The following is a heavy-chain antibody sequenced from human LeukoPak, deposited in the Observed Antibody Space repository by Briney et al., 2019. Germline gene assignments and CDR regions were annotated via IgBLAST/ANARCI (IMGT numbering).Heavy chain of an antibody. D-gene: IGHD2-15*01. CDR3: AKDQCAAGNCYSRVDPDY. CDR2: ISGSGGST. J-gene: IGHJ4*02. Sequence: PGGSLRLSCAASGFTFRGNAMSWVRQAPGKGLEWVSTISGSGGSTYIADSVKGRFTISRDNSKNTLFLQMNSLRAEDTAVYYCAKDQCAAGNCYSRVDPDYWGQGTLVTVSS. CDR1: GFTFRGNA. V-gene: IGHV3-23*01.